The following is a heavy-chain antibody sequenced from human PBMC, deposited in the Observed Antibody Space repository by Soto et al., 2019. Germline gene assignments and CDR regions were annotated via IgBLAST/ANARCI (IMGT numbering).Heavy chain of an antibody. CDR3: ARAGRRAIDY. Sequence: QVQLVESGGGVVQPGKSLRLSCAASGFTFSDYAMLWVRQAPGKGLEWVALISYDGGNKYYADSVGGRFTISRDNSEKTLYVQINSVRAEDTSVYYCARAGRRAIDYWGQGTLVTVSS. CDR2: ISYDGGNK. D-gene: IGHD7-27*01. CDR1: GFTFSDYA. J-gene: IGHJ4*02. V-gene: IGHV3-30-3*01.